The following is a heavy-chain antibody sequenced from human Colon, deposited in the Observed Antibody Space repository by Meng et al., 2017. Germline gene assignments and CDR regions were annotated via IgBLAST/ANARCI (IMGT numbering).Heavy chain of an antibody. J-gene: IGHJ4*02. CDR1: GYSITSGYY. CDR2: IYNTGST. D-gene: IGHD3-10*01. CDR3: ARGLSGSYHAAFGS. Sequence: ESLKISCTVSGYSITSGYYWGWIRQPPGKGLEWIGSIYNTGSTYNNPSLKSRVTISVDTSKNQFSLKLSSVTAADTPVYYCARGLSGSYHAAFGSWGQGTLVTVSS. V-gene: IGHV4-38-2*02.